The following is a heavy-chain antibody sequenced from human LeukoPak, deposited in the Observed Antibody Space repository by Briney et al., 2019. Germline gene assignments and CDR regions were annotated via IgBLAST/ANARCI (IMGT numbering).Heavy chain of an antibody. CDR1: GYTFTSYG. D-gene: IGHD3-22*01. Sequence: GASVKVSCKASGYTFTSYGISWVRQAPGQGLEWMGWISAYNGNTNYAQKLQGRVTMTTDTSTSTAYMELRSLRSDDTAVYYCARDSITMIVVVTDGAFDIWGQGTMVTVSS. CDR3: ARDSITMIVVVTDGAFDI. V-gene: IGHV1-18*01. J-gene: IGHJ3*02. CDR2: ISAYNGNT.